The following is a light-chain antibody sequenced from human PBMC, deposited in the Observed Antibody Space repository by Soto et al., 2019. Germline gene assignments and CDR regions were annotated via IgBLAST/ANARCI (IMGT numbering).Light chain of an antibody. Sequence: QSALTQPPSVSGSPGQSVTISCTGTSTDFVSYNRVSWYQQPPGTAPKLIIYEASNRPSGVPDRFSGSKSGNTASLTISGLQAADEADYYCSSYAGSYPFVFGTGTKLTVL. J-gene: IGLJ1*01. CDR2: EAS. V-gene: IGLV2-18*02. CDR3: SSYAGSYPFV. CDR1: STDFVSYNR.